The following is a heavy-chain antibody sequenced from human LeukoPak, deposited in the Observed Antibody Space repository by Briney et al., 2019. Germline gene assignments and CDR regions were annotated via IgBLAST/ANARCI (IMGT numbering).Heavy chain of an antibody. D-gene: IGHD2-2*01. Sequence: PGGSLRLSCAASGFTFSSYSMNWVRQAPGKGLGWVSSISSSSSYIYYADSVKGRFTISRDNAKNSLYLQMNSLRAEDTAVYYCARDKVVPAAMFANWFDPWGQGTLVTVSS. CDR2: ISSSSSYI. J-gene: IGHJ5*02. CDR3: ARDKVVPAAMFANWFDP. V-gene: IGHV3-21*01. CDR1: GFTFSSYS.